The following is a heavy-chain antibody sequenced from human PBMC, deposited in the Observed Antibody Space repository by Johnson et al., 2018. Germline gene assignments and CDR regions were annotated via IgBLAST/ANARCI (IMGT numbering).Heavy chain of an antibody. Sequence: QVQLQESGPGLVKPSETLSLTCSVSGGSINTGSHHWSWIRQSAGKGLEWIGRIYTTGSATYNPSLESRGTLSVLPSKNQFSLKLTSVTAAQTAIYYCAREFQEPAIRGIHLDVGGKGTTVTGSA. V-gene: IGHV4-61*02. J-gene: IGHJ6*04. CDR3: AREFQEPAIRGIHLDV. CDR1: GGSINTGSHH. CDR2: IYTTGSA. D-gene: IGHD3-10*01.